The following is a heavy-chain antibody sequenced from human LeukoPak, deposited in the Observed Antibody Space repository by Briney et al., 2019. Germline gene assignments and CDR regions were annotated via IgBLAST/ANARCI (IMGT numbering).Heavy chain of an antibody. CDR1: GFAFSSYW. J-gene: IGHJ4*02. CDR2: IKQDGSEK. D-gene: IGHD6-19*01. Sequence: GGSLRLSCAASGFAFSSYWMSWVRQAPGKGLEWVANIKQDGSEKYYVDSVKGRFTISRDNAKNSLYLQMNSLRAEDTAVYYCARVKYSSGWPLDYWGQGTLVTVSS. CDR3: ARVKYSSGWPLDY. V-gene: IGHV3-7*05.